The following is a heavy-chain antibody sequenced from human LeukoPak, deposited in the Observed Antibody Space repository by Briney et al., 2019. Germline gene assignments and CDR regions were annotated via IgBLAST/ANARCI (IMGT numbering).Heavy chain of an antibody. CDR3: ARGRYTRVYDY. CDR1: GGSISSYY. D-gene: IGHD1-14*01. Sequence: SETLSLTCTVSGGSISSYYWSWIRQPPGKGLEWIGYIYYSGSTNYNPSLKSRVTISVDTSKNQFSLKLSSVTAADTAVYYCARGRYTRVYDYWGQGTLVTVSS. CDR2: IYYSGST. V-gene: IGHV4-59*12. J-gene: IGHJ4*02.